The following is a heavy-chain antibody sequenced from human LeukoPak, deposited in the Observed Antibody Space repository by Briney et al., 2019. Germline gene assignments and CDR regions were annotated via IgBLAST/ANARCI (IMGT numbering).Heavy chain of an antibody. CDR1: GGSISSSSYY. V-gene: IGHV4-39*01. Sequence: SETLSLTCTVSGGSISSSSYYWGWIRQPPGKGLDWIGTIFNSGSTHYNPSLKSRVTISGDTSKNQFSLKLSSVTAADTAVYYCARHGSRWRGGLVGAFDYWGQGTLVTVSS. CDR3: ARHGSRWRGGLVGAFDY. D-gene: IGHD1-26*01. CDR2: IFNSGST. J-gene: IGHJ4*02.